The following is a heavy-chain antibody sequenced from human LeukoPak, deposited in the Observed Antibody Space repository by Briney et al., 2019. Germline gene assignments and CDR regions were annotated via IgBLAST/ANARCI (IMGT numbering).Heavy chain of an antibody. V-gene: IGHV4-34*01. D-gene: IGHD3-10*01. CDR2: ISHVGSP. CDR1: GGTFSGHF. Sequence: TSETLSLTCIVHGGTFSGHFWSWFRQPPGGGLEWIGEISHVGSPNYSPSVKSRITIVVDTSNNHFSLELRSVTAADTAMYYCARGNRRLAYYSSGARLPFDSWGQGTLVSVSS. CDR3: ARGNRRLAYYSSGARLPFDS. J-gene: IGHJ4*02.